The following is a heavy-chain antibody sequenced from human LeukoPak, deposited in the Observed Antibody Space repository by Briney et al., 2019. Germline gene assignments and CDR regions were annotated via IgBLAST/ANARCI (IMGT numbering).Heavy chain of an antibody. CDR3: ARAAVISRYSYGPTKNNWFDP. D-gene: IGHD5-18*01. CDR1: GFTVSSNY. J-gene: IGHJ5*02. Sequence: GGSLRLSCAASGFTVSSNYMSWVRQAPGKGLEWVSVIYSGGSTYYADSVKGRFTISRDNSKNTLYLQMSSLRSEDTAVYYCARAAVISRYSYGPTKNNWFDPWGQGTLVTVSS. CDR2: IYSGGST. V-gene: IGHV3-53*05.